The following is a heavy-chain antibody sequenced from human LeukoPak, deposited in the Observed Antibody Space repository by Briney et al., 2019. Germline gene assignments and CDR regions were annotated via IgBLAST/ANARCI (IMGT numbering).Heavy chain of an antibody. J-gene: IGHJ4*02. Sequence: GRSLRLSCAASGFTFSSYAMHWVRQAPGKGLEWVAVISYDGSNKYYADSVEGRFTISRDNSKNTLYLQMNSLRAEDTAVYYCAQGGAGEWELLGTFDYWGQGTLVTVSS. V-gene: IGHV3-30-3*02. D-gene: IGHD1-26*01. CDR3: AQGGAGEWELLGTFDY. CDR2: ISYDGSNK. CDR1: GFTFSSYA.